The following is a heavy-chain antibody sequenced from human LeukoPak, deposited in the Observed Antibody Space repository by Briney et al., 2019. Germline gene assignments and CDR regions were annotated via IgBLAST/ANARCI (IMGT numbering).Heavy chain of an antibody. CDR3: ARDTKLLWFGESAYYYYGMDV. CDR2: IYYSGST. J-gene: IGHJ6*02. V-gene: IGHV4-30-4*01. CDR1: GGSISSGDYY. D-gene: IGHD3-10*01. Sequence: PSETLSLTCTISGGSISSGDYYWSWIRQPPGKGLEWIGYIYYSGSTYYNPSLKSRVTISVDTSKNQFSLKLSSVTAADTAVYYCARDTKLLWFGESAYYYYGMDVWGQGTTVTVSS.